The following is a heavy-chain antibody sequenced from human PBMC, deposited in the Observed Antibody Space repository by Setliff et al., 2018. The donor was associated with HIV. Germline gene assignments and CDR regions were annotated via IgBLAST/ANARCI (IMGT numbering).Heavy chain of an antibody. Sequence: ASVKVSCKAAGYSFAAYYIRWVRQAPGQGLEWMGWINPNSGGTNYAQKFQGRVTLTRDTSISTANMELSGLRSDDTAVYYCARDPALTYSGYVYWYFDLWGRGTLVTVSS. D-gene: IGHD5-12*01. J-gene: IGHJ2*01. CDR1: GYSFAAYY. V-gene: IGHV1-2*02. CDR3: ARDPALTYSGYVYWYFDL. CDR2: INPNSGGT.